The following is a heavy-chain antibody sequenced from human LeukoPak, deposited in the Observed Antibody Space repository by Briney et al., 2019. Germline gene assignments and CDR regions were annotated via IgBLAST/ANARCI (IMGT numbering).Heavy chain of an antibody. CDR3: ARDSRGMAYYDFWSGYWASPFDY. Sequence: GGSLRLSCVASGFTFSGYSINWVRQAPGKGLEWLSYIAWDTITIYYADSVKGRSTISRDNAKNSLYLQMNSLRDEDTAVYYCARDSRGMAYYDFWSGYWASPFDYWGQGTLVTVSS. CDR1: GFTFSGYS. V-gene: IGHV3-48*02. J-gene: IGHJ4*02. CDR2: IAWDTITI. D-gene: IGHD3-3*01.